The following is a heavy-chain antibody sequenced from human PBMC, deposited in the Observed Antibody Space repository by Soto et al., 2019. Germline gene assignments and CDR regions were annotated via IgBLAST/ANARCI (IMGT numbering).Heavy chain of an antibody. CDR3: ARDSLGGSYSKVSDAFDI. J-gene: IGHJ3*02. CDR1: GGTFSSYA. D-gene: IGHD1-26*01. CDR2: IIPIFGTA. Sequence: ASVKVSCKASGGTFSSYAISWVRQAPGQGLEWMGGIIPIFGTANYAQKFQGRVTITADESTSTAYMELSSLRSEDTAVYYCARDSLGGSYSKVSDAFDIWGQGTMVT. V-gene: IGHV1-69*13.